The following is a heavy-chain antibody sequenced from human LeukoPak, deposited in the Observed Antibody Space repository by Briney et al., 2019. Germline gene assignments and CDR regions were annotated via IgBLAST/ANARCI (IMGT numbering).Heavy chain of an antibody. D-gene: IGHD3-16*02. CDR2: INHSGST. CDR1: GGSFSGYY. Sequence: SETLSLTCAVYGGSFSGYYWSWIRQPPGKGLEWIGEINHSGSTNYNPSLKRRVTISVDTSKNQFSLKLSSVTAADTAVYYCARGFPTPTPYVWGSYRYGLFDYWGQGTLVTVSS. V-gene: IGHV4-34*01. CDR3: ARGFPTPTPYVWGSYRYGLFDY. J-gene: IGHJ4*02.